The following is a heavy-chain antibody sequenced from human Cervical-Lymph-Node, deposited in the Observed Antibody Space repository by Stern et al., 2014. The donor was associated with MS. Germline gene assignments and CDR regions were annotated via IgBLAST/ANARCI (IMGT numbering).Heavy chain of an antibody. Sequence: QVQLVQSGAEVKKPGASVKVSCKASGYTFTSYGISWVRQAPGQGLEWMGWISPYNGNTNYAQKLQGRVTLNTDTFTRQALMELRSLRSDDTAVYYCARYIRGDYGEDGMDVWGQGTTVTVSS. J-gene: IGHJ6*02. CDR2: ISPYNGNT. D-gene: IGHD4-17*01. V-gene: IGHV1-18*04. CDR3: ARYIRGDYGEDGMDV. CDR1: GYTFTSYG.